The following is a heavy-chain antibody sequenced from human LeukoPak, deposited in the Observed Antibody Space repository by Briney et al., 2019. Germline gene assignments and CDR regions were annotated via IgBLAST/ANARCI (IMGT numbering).Heavy chain of an antibody. CDR1: GFTFSSYA. D-gene: IGHD2-15*01. V-gene: IGHV3-23*01. CDR2: ISGSGGST. Sequence: PGGSLRLSCAASGFTFSSYAMSWVRQAPGKGLEWVSAISGSGGSTYYADSVKGRFTISRDNSKNTLYLQMNSLRDEDTAVYYCAKLTYCSGGSCYQGCFDYWGQGTLVTVSS. J-gene: IGHJ4*02. CDR3: AKLTYCSGGSCYQGCFDY.